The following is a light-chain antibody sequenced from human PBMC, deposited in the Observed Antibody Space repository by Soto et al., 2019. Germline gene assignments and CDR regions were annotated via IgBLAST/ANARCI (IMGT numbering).Light chain of an antibody. CDR3: QPYYSYPPLT. Sequence: AIRMTQSPSSLPASTGDRVTITCRASQGISSYLAWYQQKPGKAPKLLIYAASTLQSGVPSRFSGSGSGTDFTLTISCLQSEDFATYYSQPYYSYPPLTFGGRTKVDI. V-gene: IGKV1-8*01. CDR1: QGISSY. J-gene: IGKJ4*01. CDR2: AAS.